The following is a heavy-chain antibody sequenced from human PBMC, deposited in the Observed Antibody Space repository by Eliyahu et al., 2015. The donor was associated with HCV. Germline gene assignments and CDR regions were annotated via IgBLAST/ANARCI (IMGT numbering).Heavy chain of an antibody. V-gene: IGHV3-23*01. CDR1: GFTFSNFD. J-gene: IGHJ4*02. CDR2: ISDSGGST. Sequence: EVQLLESGGGLVQPGGSLRLXCAASGFTFSNFDMNWVRQAPGKGLEWVSXISDSGGSTYYADSVKGRFSISRDNSKNTLYLQMNSLRAEDTAVYYCAKGAGGSERYWGQGTLVTVSS. CDR3: AKGAGGSERY. D-gene: IGHD3-16*01.